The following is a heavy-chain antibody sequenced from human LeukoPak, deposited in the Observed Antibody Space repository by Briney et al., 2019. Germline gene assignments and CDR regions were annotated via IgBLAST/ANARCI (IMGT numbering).Heavy chain of an antibody. D-gene: IGHD2-15*01. J-gene: IGHJ4*02. Sequence: PGGSLRLSCAASGFTFSSYGMHWVRQAPGKGLEWVAVISYDGSNKYYADSVKGRFTISRDNSKNTLYLQMNSLRAEDTAVYYCAKDGIVVEYYFDYWGQGTLVTVSS. CDR3: AKDGIVVEYYFDY. V-gene: IGHV3-30*18. CDR1: GFTFSSYG. CDR2: ISYDGSNK.